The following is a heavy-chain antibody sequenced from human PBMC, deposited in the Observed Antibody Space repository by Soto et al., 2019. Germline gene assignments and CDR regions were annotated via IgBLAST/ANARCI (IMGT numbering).Heavy chain of an antibody. V-gene: IGHV1-18*01. J-gene: IGHJ3*02. D-gene: IGHD3-22*01. CDR3: ARGYYYDSRGYLLKAESAFDI. CDR2: ISAYNGNT. Sequence: QVQLVQSGAEVKKPGASVKVSCKASGYTFTSYGISWVRQAPGQGREWMGWISAYNGNTNYAQKLQGRVTMTTDTSTSTAYMELRSMRYDDTAVYYCARGYYYDSRGYLLKAESAFDIWGQGTMVTVSS. CDR1: GYTFTSYG.